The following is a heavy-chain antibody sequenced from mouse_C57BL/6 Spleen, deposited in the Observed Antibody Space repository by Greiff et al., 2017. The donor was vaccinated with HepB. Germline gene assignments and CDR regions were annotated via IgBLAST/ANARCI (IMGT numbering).Heavy chain of an antibody. CDR2: IDPSDSYT. CDR1: GYTFTSYW. J-gene: IGHJ2*01. Sequence: VQLQQPGAELVKPGASVKLSCKASGYTFTSYWMQWVKQRPGQGLEWIGEIDPSDSYTNYNQKFKGKATLTVDTSSSTAYMQLSSLTSEDSAVYYCARKVGDGFDYWGQGTTLTVSS. D-gene: IGHD2-3*01. CDR3: ARKVGDGFDY. V-gene: IGHV1-50*01.